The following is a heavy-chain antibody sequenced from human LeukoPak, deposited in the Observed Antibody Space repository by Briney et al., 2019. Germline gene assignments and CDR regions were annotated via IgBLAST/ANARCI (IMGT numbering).Heavy chain of an antibody. CDR3: ARVDYFDY. CDR1: GFTFSIFA. CDR2: ISSDGSNK. J-gene: IGHJ4*02. Sequence: PGRSLRLSCAASGFTFSIFAMHWVRQAPGKGLEWVAFISSDGSNKYYADSVKGRFTISRDNAKNSLYLQMNSLRAEDTAVYYCARVDYFDYWGQGTLVTVSS. V-gene: IGHV3-30-3*01.